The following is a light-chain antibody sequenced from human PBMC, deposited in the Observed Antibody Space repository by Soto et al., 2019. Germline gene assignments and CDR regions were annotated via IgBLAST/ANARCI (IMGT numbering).Light chain of an antibody. V-gene: IGKV1-39*01. CDR3: QQSHGIPYT. Sequence: DIQMTQSPSSLSASVGDRVTITCRASQTISTYLNWYQQKPGKAPKLLIYAASSLQSGVTSRFSGSGSGTDFTITSSSLQPEDFATYYCQQSHGIPYTFGQGTQLEIK. CDR1: QTISTY. CDR2: AAS. J-gene: IGKJ2*01.